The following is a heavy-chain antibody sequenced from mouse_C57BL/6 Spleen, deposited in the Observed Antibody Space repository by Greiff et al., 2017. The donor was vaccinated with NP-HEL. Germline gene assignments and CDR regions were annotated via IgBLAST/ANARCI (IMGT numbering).Heavy chain of an antibody. CDR1: GYTFTSYW. Sequence: QVQLQQPGAELVKPGASVKMSCKASGYTFTSYWMTWVKQRPGQGLEWIGDIDPGSGSTNYNAKFKGKATLTVDTSSSTAYMQLSSLTSEGSAVYYSASSDYGSAFAYWGQGTLVTVSA. CDR2: IDPGSGST. CDR3: ASSDYGSAFAY. D-gene: IGHD1-1*01. J-gene: IGHJ3*01. V-gene: IGHV1-55*01.